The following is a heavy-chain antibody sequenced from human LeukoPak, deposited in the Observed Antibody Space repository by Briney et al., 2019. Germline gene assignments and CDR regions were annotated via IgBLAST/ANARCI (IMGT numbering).Heavy chain of an antibody. D-gene: IGHD5-18*01. Sequence: ASVKVSCKTSGYTFTSYDISWVRQAPGQGPEWMGWISTYHGDTNYAQKLQGRVTMTTDTSTSTAYMELRSLRSDDTAVYYCARDGYSYGIDYWGQGTLVTVSS. V-gene: IGHV1-18*01. J-gene: IGHJ4*02. CDR1: GYTFTSYD. CDR2: ISTYHGDT. CDR3: ARDGYSYGIDY.